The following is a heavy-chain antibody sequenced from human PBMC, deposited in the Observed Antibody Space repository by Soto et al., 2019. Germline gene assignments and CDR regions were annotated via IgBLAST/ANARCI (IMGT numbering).Heavy chain of an antibody. Sequence: SVPTLVNPTQTLTLTCTFSGFSLSTSGVGVGWIRQPPGKALEWLALIYWNDDKRYSPSLKSRLTITKDTSKNQVVLTMTNMDPVDTATYYCAHSRDPYSSSWTKHYNWFDPWGQGTLVTVSS. J-gene: IGHJ5*02. CDR1: GFSLSTSGVG. CDR2: IYWNDDK. CDR3: AHSRDPYSSSWTKHYNWFDP. V-gene: IGHV2-5*01. D-gene: IGHD6-13*01.